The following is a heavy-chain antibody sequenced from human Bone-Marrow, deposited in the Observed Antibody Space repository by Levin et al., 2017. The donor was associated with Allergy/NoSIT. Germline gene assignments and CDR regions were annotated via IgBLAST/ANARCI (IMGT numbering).Heavy chain of an antibody. V-gene: IGHV3-23*01. CDR2: ISASGSRT. D-gene: IGHD6-19*01. CDR1: GFTFDFYA. J-gene: IGHJ6*02. Sequence: GGSLRLSCAASGFTFDFYAMTWVRQAPGKGLEWVSSISASGSRTYYADSVKGHFTISRDNSRKTLYLQMNSLSAEDTAIYYCANLIAVAGTTYYYGMDVWGQGTTVTVSS. CDR3: ANLIAVAGTTYYYGMDV.